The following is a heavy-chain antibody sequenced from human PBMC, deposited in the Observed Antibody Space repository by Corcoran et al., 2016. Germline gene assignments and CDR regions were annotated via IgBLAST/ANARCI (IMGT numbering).Heavy chain of an antibody. CDR3: TRISGYSSFDY. CDR1: GFTFSAYW. CDR2: LDSDGSST. Sequence: EVQLVESGGGLVQPGGSLRLSCAASGFTFSAYWMHWVRQAPGKGLVWVSRLDSDGSSTSYADSVKGRFTISRDNVKNTLYLQMNSLRAEDTAVYYCTRISGYSSFDYWGQGTLVSVSS. D-gene: IGHD5-18*01. J-gene: IGHJ4*02. V-gene: IGHV3-74*01.